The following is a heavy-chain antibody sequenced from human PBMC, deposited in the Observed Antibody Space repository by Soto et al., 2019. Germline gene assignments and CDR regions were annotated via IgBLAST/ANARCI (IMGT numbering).Heavy chain of an antibody. CDR3: ARDFTIFGVVIPHDAFDI. Sequence: GGSLRLSCAASGFTFSSYSMNWVRQAPGKGLEWVSSISSSSSYIYYADSVKGRFTISRDNAKNSLYLQMNSLRAEETAVYYCARDFTIFGVVIPHDAFDIWGQGTMVTVSS. CDR2: ISSSSSYI. CDR1: GFTFSSYS. D-gene: IGHD3-3*01. V-gene: IGHV3-21*01. J-gene: IGHJ3*02.